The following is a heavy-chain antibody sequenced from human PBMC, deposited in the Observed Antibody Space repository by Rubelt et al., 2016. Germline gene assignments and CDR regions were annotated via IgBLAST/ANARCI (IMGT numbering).Heavy chain of an antibody. D-gene: IGHD4-17*01. CDR1: GFTFSSYA. J-gene: IGHJ4*02. Sequence: VQLVESGGGLVQPGGSLRLSCVASGFTFSSYAVHWVRQAPGKGLEWVGVISHDGNNKHYVDSMKGRFTISRDNSKNMLFLKMNNLRPEDTAVYYFARVGNDYGDKMDYWGQGTLVTVSS. V-gene: IGHV3-30*04. CDR2: ISHDGNNK. CDR3: ARVGNDYGDKMDY.